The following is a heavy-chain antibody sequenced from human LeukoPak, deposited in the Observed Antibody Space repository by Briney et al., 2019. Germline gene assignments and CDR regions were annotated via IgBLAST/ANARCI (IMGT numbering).Heavy chain of an antibody. CDR2: IFDSGRGT. CDR3: ARYYGSGFNFDY. D-gene: IGHD3-10*01. J-gene: IGHJ4*02. Sequence: GGSLRLSCAASGFTFSTYGMNWVRQAPGKGLEWVSTIFDSGRGTRYADSVKGRFTISRDNSKNMLYLQMNSLRAEDTAVYYCARYYGSGFNFDYWGQGTLVTVSS. V-gene: IGHV3-23*01. CDR1: GFTFSTYG.